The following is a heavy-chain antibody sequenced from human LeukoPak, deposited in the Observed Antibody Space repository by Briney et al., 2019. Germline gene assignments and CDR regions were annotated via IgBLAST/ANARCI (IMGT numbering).Heavy chain of an antibody. D-gene: IGHD1-26*01. CDR1: GVSISSGSYY. V-gene: IGHV4-61*02. CDR2: VYTIVST. J-gene: IGHJ4*02. CDR3: ARERVSPIVGDDY. Sequence: SETLSLTCTVSGVSISSGSYYWSWVRQPPGRGVEWGGRVYTIVSTNYNPPLKRRDTISVDTSQNQFSLSLSSVSAADPRVCHCARERVSPIVGDDYWGQGTLVTVSS.